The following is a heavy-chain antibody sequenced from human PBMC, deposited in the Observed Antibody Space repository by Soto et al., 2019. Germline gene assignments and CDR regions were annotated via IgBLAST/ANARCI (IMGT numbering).Heavy chain of an antibody. CDR3: AGGNALDV. V-gene: IGHV3-7*01. CDR1: RFTFSTYW. Sequence: EVQLVESGGGLVQPGGSLRLSCAASRFTFSTYWMTWVHQTPGKGLEWVANIHQDGNEKYYMDSVKGRFTISRDNAKNSLYLQMTSLRAEDTAVYYCAGGNALDVWGQGTTVTVSS. CDR2: IHQDGNEK. J-gene: IGHJ6*02.